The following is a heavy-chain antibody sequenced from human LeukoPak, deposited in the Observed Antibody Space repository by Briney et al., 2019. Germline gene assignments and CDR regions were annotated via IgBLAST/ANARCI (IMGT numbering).Heavy chain of an antibody. CDR3: ARAWGLRPLDY. D-gene: IGHD1-26*01. Sequence: PSETLSLTCTVSGGSVSSGSYYWSWIRQPPGKGLEWIGYIYYSGSTNYNPSLKSRVTTSVDTSKNQFSLKLSSVTAADTAVYYCARAWGLRPLDYWGQGTLVTVSS. CDR2: IYYSGST. CDR1: GGSVSSGSYY. V-gene: IGHV4-61*01. J-gene: IGHJ4*02.